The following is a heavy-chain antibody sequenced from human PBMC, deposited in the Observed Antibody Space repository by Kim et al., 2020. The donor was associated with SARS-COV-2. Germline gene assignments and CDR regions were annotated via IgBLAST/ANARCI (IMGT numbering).Heavy chain of an antibody. Sequence: GGSLRLSCAASGFIFSTYAMHWVRQAPGKGPEYVSAISNGADPYYADSVKGRFTISRDNSKNMLYLQMGSLRAEDMAVYYCAREGRHCSGTACYLFDYWGQGTPVTVSS. V-gene: IGHV3-64*02. CDR1: GFIFSTYA. CDR3: AREGRHCSGTACYLFDY. D-gene: IGHD2-2*01. CDR2: ISNGADP. J-gene: IGHJ4*02.